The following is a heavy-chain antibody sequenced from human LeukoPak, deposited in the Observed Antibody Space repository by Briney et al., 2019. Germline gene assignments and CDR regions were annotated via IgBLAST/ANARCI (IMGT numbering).Heavy chain of an antibody. J-gene: IGHJ4*02. V-gene: IGHV1-2*02. CDR1: GYTFSGYR. CDR3: ARENWYSDY. CDR2: VNPNSGDT. Sequence: ASVKVSCKASGYTFSGYRLHWVRQAHGQGLEWMGWVNPNSGDTNYHQNYQGRVTMTRDTSISTVYMELNRLTSDDTAVYYCARENWYSDYWGQGTLVTVSS. D-gene: IGHD1-1*01.